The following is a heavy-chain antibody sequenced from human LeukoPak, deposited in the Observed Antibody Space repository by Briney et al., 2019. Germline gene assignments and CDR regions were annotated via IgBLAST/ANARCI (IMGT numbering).Heavy chain of an antibody. V-gene: IGHV1-8*01. CDR1: GYTFTSYD. CDR2: MNPNSGKT. CDR3: ARSPTGAFDI. J-gene: IGHJ3*02. Sequence: ASVTVSCTASGYTFTSYDINWVRPATGQGPEWMGWMNPNSGKTGYAQKFQGRVTMTWDTSISTAYMDLSSLRSEDTAVYYCARSPTGAFDIWGQGTMVTVSS. D-gene: IGHD7-27*01.